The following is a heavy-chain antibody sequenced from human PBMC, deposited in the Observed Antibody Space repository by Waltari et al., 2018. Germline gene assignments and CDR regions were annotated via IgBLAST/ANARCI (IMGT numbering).Heavy chain of an antibody. Sequence: EVQLVESGGDLVQPGGSLRLSCAASGFPFSRFWMTWVRQAPGEGLEWVGNIQQNGSEKWYADSVRGRFTISRDNAMNSLYLQMNSLRVEDTAVYYCARDLVATPPWGQGTLVTVSS. CDR3: ARDLVATPP. D-gene: IGHD2-21*02. CDR1: GFPFSRFW. CDR2: IQQNGSEK. V-gene: IGHV3-7*01. J-gene: IGHJ5*02.